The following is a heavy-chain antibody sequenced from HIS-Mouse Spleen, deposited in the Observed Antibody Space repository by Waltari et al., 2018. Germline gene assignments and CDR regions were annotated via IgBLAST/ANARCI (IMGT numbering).Heavy chain of an antibody. J-gene: IGHJ3*02. V-gene: IGHV1-2*02. Sequence: QVQLVQSGAEVKKPGASVKVPCKASGYTFTGYYIHWVRQAPGQGLEWMGWINPNSGGTNYAQKFQGRVTMTRDTSISTAYMELSRLRSDDTAVYYCARDRSSSWYAFDIWGQGTMVTVSS. D-gene: IGHD6-13*01. CDR1: GYTFTGYY. CDR2: INPNSGGT. CDR3: ARDRSSSWYAFDI.